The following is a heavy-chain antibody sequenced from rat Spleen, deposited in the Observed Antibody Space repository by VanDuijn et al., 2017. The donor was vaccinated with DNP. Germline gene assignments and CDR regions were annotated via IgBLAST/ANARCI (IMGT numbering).Heavy chain of an antibody. D-gene: IGHD5-1*01. V-gene: IGHV5-29*01. Sequence: EVQLVESGGGLVQPGRSLKLSCAASGFTFSNYGMAWVRQAPTKGLEWVATIFYDGSRTHYRDSVKGRFTVFRDNANSSLYLQMNSLRSEDMATYYCARPGSGWFAYWGQGTLVTVSS. CDR1: GFTFSNYG. CDR2: IFYDGSRT. J-gene: IGHJ3*01. CDR3: ARPGSGWFAY.